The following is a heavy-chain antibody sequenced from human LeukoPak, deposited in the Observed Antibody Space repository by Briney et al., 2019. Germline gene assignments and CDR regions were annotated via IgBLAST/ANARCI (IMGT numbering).Heavy chain of an antibody. D-gene: IGHD2/OR15-2a*01. J-gene: IGHJ4*02. CDR2: ISGYDGDT. Sequence: ASVKVSCKASGYTFTSYGISWVRQAPGQGPAWMGWISGYDGDTNYAQKFQGRVAMTTETSTSTAYMELTSLRSDDTAVYYCVRDGRDSTAYSLHWGQGTLVTVS. CDR3: VRDGRDSTAYSLH. V-gene: IGHV1-18*01. CDR1: GYTFTSYG.